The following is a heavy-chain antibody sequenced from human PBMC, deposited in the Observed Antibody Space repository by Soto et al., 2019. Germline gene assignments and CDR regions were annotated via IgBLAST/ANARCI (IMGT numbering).Heavy chain of an antibody. V-gene: IGHV1-8*01. CDR1: GYTFTSYD. CDR2: MNPNSGNT. Sequence: ASVKVSCKASGYTFTSYDINWVRQATGQGLEWMGWMNPNSGNTGYAQKFQGRVTMTRNTSISTAYMELSSLRSEDTAVYYCGRGTRRAVAGTSFFYYYYMDVWGKRTTVTVSS. J-gene: IGHJ6*03. CDR3: GRGTRRAVAGTSFFYYYYMDV. D-gene: IGHD6-19*01.